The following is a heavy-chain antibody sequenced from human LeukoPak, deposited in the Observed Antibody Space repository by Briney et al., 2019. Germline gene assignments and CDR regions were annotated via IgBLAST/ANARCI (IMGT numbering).Heavy chain of an antibody. CDR3: AREAADPLGTDY. V-gene: IGHV3-53*01. CDR2: IYSGGST. Sequence: GGSLRLSCAASGFTVSSNYMSWVRQAPGKGLEWVSVIYSGGSTYYADSVKGRFTISRDNSKNTLYLQMNSLRAEDTAVYYCAREAADPLGTDYWGQGTLVTVSS. CDR1: GFTVSSNY. J-gene: IGHJ4*02.